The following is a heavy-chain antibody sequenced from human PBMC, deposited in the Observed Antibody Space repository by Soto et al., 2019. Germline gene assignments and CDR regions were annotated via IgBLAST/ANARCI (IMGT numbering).Heavy chain of an antibody. J-gene: IGHJ4*02. CDR3: ARLDSGSYFY. D-gene: IGHD1-26*01. V-gene: IGHV4-59*01. CDR2: IYDSGST. CDR1: GGSISNYY. Sequence: QVQMQESGPGLVKPSETLSLTCTVSGGSISNYYWSWIRQPPGKGLEWIGYIYDSGSTNYTPSLTSRVTISVDPSKNQFSLKLSSVTEADTAVYYCARLDSGSYFYWGQGTLVTVSS.